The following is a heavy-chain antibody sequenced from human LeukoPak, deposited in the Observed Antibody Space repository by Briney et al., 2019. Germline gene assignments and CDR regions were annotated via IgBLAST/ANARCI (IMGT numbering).Heavy chain of an antibody. J-gene: IGHJ4*02. CDR1: GYTFTSYA. V-gene: IGHV1-18*01. CDR3: ARSVLEYYFDY. CDR2: IIPILGIA. D-gene: IGHD3-10*01. Sequence: ASVKVSCKASGYTFTSYAISWVRQAPGQGLEWMGRIIPILGIANYAQKLQGRVTMTTDTSTSTAYMELRSLRSDDTAVYYCARSVLEYYFDYWGQGTLVTVSS.